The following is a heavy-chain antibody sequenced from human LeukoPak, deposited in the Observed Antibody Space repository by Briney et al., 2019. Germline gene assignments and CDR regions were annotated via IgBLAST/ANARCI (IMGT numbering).Heavy chain of an antibody. V-gene: IGHV4-38-2*01. D-gene: IGHD3-22*01. CDR3: AGKYYYHSSGYFYVDY. CDR2: IHHSGST. J-gene: IGHJ4*02. Sequence: SETLSLTCAVSGYSIRSGYYWGWIRQTPGKGLEWIGSIHHSGSTYYNPSLKSRVTILMDTSKNHFSLKLNSVTAADTAVYYCAGKYYYHSSGYFYVDYWGQGTLVTVSS. CDR1: GYSIRSGYY.